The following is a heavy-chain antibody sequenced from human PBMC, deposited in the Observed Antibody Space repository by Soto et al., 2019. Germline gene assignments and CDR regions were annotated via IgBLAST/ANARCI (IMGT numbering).Heavy chain of an antibody. CDR1: AGSISTVGHY. J-gene: IGHJ4*02. CDR2: IYHTGST. CDR3: ARATGTLRSRNCDY. Sequence: SETLSLTCSVSAGSISTVGHYWTCIRQPPGQGLERIGSIYHTGSTYYSKSLRSRLTMSVHTSMSQFSLRLSSVIAADTAVYYCARATGTLRSRNCDYWGQGSLVTVSS. V-gene: IGHV4-31*03. D-gene: IGHD1-1*01.